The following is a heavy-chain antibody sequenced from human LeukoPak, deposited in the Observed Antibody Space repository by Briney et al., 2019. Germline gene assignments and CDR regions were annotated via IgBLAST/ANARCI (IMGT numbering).Heavy chain of an antibody. CDR3: VRGKKDYYDYDS. J-gene: IGHJ4*02. CDR1: GFTFSSYA. D-gene: IGHD3-22*01. V-gene: IGHV1-18*01. CDR2: ISAYTGNS. Sequence: ASVKVSCKASGFTFSSYAISWVRQAPGEGLEWMGWISAYTGNSKYAQKIQGRVTMTTDTSTSTAYMELRSLRSDDTAVYYCVRGKKDYYDYDSWGQGTLVTVSS.